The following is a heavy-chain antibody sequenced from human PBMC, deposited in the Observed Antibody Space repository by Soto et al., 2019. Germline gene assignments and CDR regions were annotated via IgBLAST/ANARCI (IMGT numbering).Heavy chain of an antibody. CDR3: ARGLGYCSSTSCYTWLGMDV. J-gene: IGHJ6*02. CDR1: GFTFSSYD. Sequence: GGSLRLSCAASGFTFSSYDIHWVRQATGKGLEWVSAIGTAGDPYYPGSVKGRFTISRENAKNSLYLQMNSLRAGDTAVYYCARGLGYCSSTSCYTWLGMDVWGQGTTVTVSS. V-gene: IGHV3-13*05. CDR2: IGTAGDP. D-gene: IGHD2-2*02.